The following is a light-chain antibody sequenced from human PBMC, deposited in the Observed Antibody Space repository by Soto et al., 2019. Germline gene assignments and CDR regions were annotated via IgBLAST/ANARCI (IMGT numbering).Light chain of an antibody. CDR2: WAS. Sequence: DIVMTQSPDSLAVSLGERATINCKSSQSVLYSSNNNNYLAWYQQRPGQPPKLLLYWASTRASGVPDRFSGSGSGTDFTLTISSLQAEDVAVYYCQQYSTSAPYTFGQGTKLEI. CDR3: QQYSTSAPYT. V-gene: IGKV4-1*01. J-gene: IGKJ2*01. CDR1: QSVLYSSNNNNY.